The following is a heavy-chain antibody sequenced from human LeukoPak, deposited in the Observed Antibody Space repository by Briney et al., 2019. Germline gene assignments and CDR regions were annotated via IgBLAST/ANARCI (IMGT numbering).Heavy chain of an antibody. D-gene: IGHD5-18*01. Sequence: GASVKVSCKASGYTFTGYYMHWVRQAPGQGLEWMGWISAYNGNTNYAQKLQGRVTMTTDTSTGTAYMELRSLRSDDTAVYYCARAGQLVTAMVFQWGQGTLVTVSS. J-gene: IGHJ4*02. V-gene: IGHV1-18*04. CDR2: ISAYNGNT. CDR3: ARAGQLVTAMVFQ. CDR1: GYTFTGYY.